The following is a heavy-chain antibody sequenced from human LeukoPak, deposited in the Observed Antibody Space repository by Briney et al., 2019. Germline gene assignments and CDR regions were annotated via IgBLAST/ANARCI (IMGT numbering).Heavy chain of an antibody. CDR1: GYTLTELS. Sequence: ASVTVSCKVSGYTLTELSMHWVRQAPGKGLEWMGGFDPEDGETIYAQKFQGRDTMTEDTSTDTAYMELSSLRSEDTAVYYCATDPRNNGGLDYWGQGTLVTVSS. J-gene: IGHJ4*02. D-gene: IGHD1/OR15-1a*01. CDR2: FDPEDGET. CDR3: ATDPRNNGGLDY. V-gene: IGHV1-24*01.